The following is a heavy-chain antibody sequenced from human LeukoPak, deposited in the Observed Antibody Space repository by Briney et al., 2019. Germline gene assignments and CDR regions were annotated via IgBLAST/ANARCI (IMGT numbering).Heavy chain of an antibody. Sequence: GGSLKLSCAASGFTVSSTYMSWVRQAPGKGLEWVSVIYSGGNIYYIESVKGRFTISRDTSKNTLYLQMNSLRDEDTAVYYCAKDQRWESPHYLDSWGQGTLVTVSS. CDR2: IYSGGNI. D-gene: IGHD1-26*01. CDR3: AKDQRWESPHYLDS. J-gene: IGHJ4*02. V-gene: IGHV3-53*01. CDR1: GFTVSSTY.